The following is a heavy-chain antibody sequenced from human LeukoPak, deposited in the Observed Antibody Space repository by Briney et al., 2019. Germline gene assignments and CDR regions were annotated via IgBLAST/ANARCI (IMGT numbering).Heavy chain of an antibody. D-gene: IGHD3-22*01. Sequence: ASVKVSCKASGYTFTSYYMHWARQAPGQGLEWMGIINPSGGSTSYAQKFQGRVTMTRDTSTSTVYMELSSLRSEDTAVYYCARARITMIVVARNNWFDPWGQGTLVTVSS. CDR2: INPSGGST. CDR3: ARARITMIVVARNNWFDP. J-gene: IGHJ5*02. CDR1: GYTFTSYY. V-gene: IGHV1-46*01.